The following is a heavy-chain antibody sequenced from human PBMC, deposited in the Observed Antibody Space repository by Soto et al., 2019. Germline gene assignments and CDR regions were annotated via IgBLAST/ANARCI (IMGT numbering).Heavy chain of an antibody. CDR3: AKGDFGVDGYNLPADY. CDR1: GFTFSSYG. V-gene: IGHV3-30*18. Sequence: QVPLVESGGGVVQPGRSLRLSCAASGFTFSSYGIHWVSQAPGKGLEWVAVISYDGSNKYYADSVKGRFTISRDNSKNTLYLQMNSLRAEDTAVYYCAKGDFGVDGYNLPADYWGQGTLVTVSS. CDR2: ISYDGSNK. D-gene: IGHD5-12*01. J-gene: IGHJ4*02.